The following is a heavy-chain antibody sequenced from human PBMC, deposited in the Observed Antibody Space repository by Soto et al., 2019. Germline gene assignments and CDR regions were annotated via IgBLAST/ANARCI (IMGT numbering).Heavy chain of an antibody. D-gene: IGHD3-10*01. V-gene: IGHV1-3*01. CDR3: ASSLLLWFGELSPDSVYGMDV. CDR2: INAGNGNT. J-gene: IGHJ6*02. CDR1: GYTFTSYA. Sequence: QVQLVQSGAEVKKPGASVKVSCKASGYTFTSYAMHWVRQAPGQRLEWMGWINAGNGNTKYSQKFQGRVNITRDTYASTAYMELSSLRYDDTAVYYCASSLLLWFGELSPDSVYGMDVWGQGTTVTVSS.